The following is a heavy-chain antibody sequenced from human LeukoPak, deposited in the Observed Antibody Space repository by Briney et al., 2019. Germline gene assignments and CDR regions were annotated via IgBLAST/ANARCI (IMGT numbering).Heavy chain of an antibody. D-gene: IGHD2-2*01. CDR2: INPNSGGT. CDR1: GYTFTGYY. Sequence: ASVEVSCKASGYTFTGYYMHWVRQAPGQGLEWMGWINPNSGGTNYAQKFQGRVTMTRDTSISTAYMELSRLRSDDMAVYYCARDRVPAARGYYYMDVWGKGTTVTVSS. V-gene: IGHV1-2*02. CDR3: ARDRVPAARGYYYMDV. J-gene: IGHJ6*03.